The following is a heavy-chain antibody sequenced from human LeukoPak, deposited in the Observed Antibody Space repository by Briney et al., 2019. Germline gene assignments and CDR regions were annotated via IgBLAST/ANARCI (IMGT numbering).Heavy chain of an antibody. V-gene: IGHV4-34*01. Sequence: SETLSPTCAVCGGSFSGYYWSWIRQPPGKGLEWIGEINHSGSTNYNPSLKSRVTISVHTSKKQFSLKLSSVTAADTAVYYCARGYQLLYDYFDYWGQGTLVTVSS. CDR2: INHSGST. CDR1: GGSFSGYY. D-gene: IGHD2-2*02. CDR3: ARGYQLLYDYFDY. J-gene: IGHJ4*02.